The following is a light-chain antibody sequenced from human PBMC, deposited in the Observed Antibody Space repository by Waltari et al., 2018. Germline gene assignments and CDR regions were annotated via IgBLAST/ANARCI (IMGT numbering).Light chain of an antibody. CDR2: AAS. V-gene: IGKV1-9*01. J-gene: IGKJ4*01. CDR3: QQVNGYPLT. CDR1: QGITTY. Sequence: DIQLTQSPSFLSASVGDRVTITCRASQGITTYLVWYQQKPGKAPKVLIYAASTLQSGVPSRFSGSGSGTEFTLTITSLQPEDFATYYCQQVNGYPLTFGGGTK.